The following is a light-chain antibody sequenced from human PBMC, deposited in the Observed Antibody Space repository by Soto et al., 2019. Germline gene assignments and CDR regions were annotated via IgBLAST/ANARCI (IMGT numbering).Light chain of an antibody. CDR1: SSNIGSNT. V-gene: IGLV1-44*01. Sequence: QSVLTQPPSASGTPGQRVTISCSGSSSNIGSNTVNWYHQLPGTAPKLLIFNNNHRPSGVPDRFSGSEAGTSASLAISGLQSEDEADYYCAAWDDSLSGVVFGGGTKLTVL. CDR2: NNN. CDR3: AAWDDSLSGVV. J-gene: IGLJ2*01.